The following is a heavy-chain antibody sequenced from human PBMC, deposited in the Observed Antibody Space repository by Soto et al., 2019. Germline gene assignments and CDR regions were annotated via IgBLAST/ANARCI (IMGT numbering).Heavy chain of an antibody. CDR1: GGTFSSYT. V-gene: IGHV1-69*08. D-gene: IGHD3-10*01. Sequence: QVQLVQSGAEVKKPGSSVKVSCKASGGTFSSYTISWVRQAPGQGLEWMGRIIPILGIANYAQKFQGRVTITADKSTSTAYMEQSSLRSEDTAVYYCAREVMVRGVINHWGQGTLVTVSS. CDR2: IIPILGIA. CDR3: AREVMVRGVINH. J-gene: IGHJ5*02.